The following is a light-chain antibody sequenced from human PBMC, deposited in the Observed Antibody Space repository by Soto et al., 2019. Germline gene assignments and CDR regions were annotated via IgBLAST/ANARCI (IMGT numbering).Light chain of an antibody. V-gene: IGKV1-39*01. CDR2: AAS. J-gene: IGKJ1*01. CDR1: QSISSY. CDR3: QQSYSTPRT. Sequence: DIQMTQSPSSLSASVGDRVTITCRASQSISSYLNWYQQKPGKAPNLLIYAASSLQIGVPSRFSGSGSGTDFTLTISSLQPEDFATYYCQQSYSTPRTFGQGTKVDIK.